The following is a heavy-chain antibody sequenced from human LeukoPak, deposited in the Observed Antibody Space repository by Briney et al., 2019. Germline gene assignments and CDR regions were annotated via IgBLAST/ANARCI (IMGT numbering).Heavy chain of an antibody. CDR1: GLTFSNYA. V-gene: IGHV3-48*02. J-gene: IGHJ6*03. Sequence: GGSLRLSCAASGLTFSNYAMNWVRQAPGKGLEWVSYISSSSSTIYYADSMEGRFTISRDNAKNSLYLQMNSLRDEDTAVYYCKGSSWYNYYYMDVWGKGTTVTVSS. CDR3: KGSSWYNYYYMDV. CDR2: ISSSSSTI. D-gene: IGHD6-13*01.